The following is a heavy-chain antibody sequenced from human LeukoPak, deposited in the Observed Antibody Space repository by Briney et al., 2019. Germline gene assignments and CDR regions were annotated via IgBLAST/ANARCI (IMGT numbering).Heavy chain of an antibody. D-gene: IGHD1-26*01. CDR1: GFTFNYYN. V-gene: IGHV3-21*01. J-gene: IGHJ6*03. CDR2: ITSSGAYI. CDR3: ARDPYSGNYGNYYYYYMDV. Sequence: GGSLRLSCAASGFTFNYYNMNWVRQAPGKALEWVSSITSSGAYIFYGDSVRGRFTISRDNAKDSLYLQMNSLGPEDTAVYYCARDPYSGNYGNYYYYYMDVWGKGTTVTISS.